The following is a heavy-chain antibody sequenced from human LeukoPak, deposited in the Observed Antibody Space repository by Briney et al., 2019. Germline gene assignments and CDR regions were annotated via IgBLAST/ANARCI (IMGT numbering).Heavy chain of an antibody. D-gene: IGHD6-19*01. CDR3: ARTGGSSGWYRIV. V-gene: IGHV1-2*06. CDR1: GYTFTGYY. Sequence: ASVKVSCKASGYTFTGYYMHWVRQAPGQGLEWMGRINPNSGGTNYAQKFQGRVTMTRDTSISTAYMELSRLRSDDTAVYYCARTGGSSGWYRIVWGQGTTVTVSS. CDR2: INPNSGGT. J-gene: IGHJ6*02.